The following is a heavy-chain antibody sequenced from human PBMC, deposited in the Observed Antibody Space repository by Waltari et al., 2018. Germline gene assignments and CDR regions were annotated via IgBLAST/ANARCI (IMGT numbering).Heavy chain of an antibody. CDR2: ISGDGTSI. J-gene: IGHJ6*02. CDR3: ARLMLSHPENGMDV. CDR1: GFAFSNYW. Sequence: EVQLVESGGGFFQPGGAVRLSCEASGFAFSNYWIHWVRQAPGRGLEWVSRISGDGTSISNADSVGGRFSISRDNYKNTVYLQIHSLRAEDTAVFYCARLMLSHPENGMDVWGQGTSVTVSS. D-gene: IGHD3-10*02. V-gene: IGHV3-74*01.